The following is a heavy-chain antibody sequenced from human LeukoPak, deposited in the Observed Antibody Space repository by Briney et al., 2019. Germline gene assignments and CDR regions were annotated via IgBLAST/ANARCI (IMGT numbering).Heavy chain of an antibody. CDR2: INSDGSST. D-gene: IGHD6-19*01. CDR1: GFTFSSYW. Sequence: PGGSLRLSCADSGFTFSSYWMHWVRQAPGKGLVWVSRINSDGSSTSYADSVKGRFTISRDNSKNMVYLQMNSLRAEDTALYYCAKGTIAVAGTVDYWGQGTLVTVSS. J-gene: IGHJ4*02. V-gene: IGHV3-74*01. CDR3: AKGTIAVAGTVDY.